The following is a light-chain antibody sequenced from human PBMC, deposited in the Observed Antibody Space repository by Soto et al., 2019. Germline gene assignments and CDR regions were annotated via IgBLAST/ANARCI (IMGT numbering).Light chain of an antibody. CDR1: NSNVGSNT. J-gene: IGLJ2*01. V-gene: IGLV1-44*01. CDR3: AAWDDSLNAVV. Sequence: QSVLTQPPSASGTPGQRVTISCSGSNSNVGSNTVDWYQQLPGTAPKLLIYHNNQRPSGVPDRLSGSKSGTSASLAISGLHSEDEADYYCAAWDDSLNAVVFGGGTKLTVL. CDR2: HNN.